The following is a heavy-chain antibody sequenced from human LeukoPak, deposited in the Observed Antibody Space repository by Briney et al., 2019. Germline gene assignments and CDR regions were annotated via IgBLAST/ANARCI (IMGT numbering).Heavy chain of an antibody. CDR3: AKDRGAYSYGAIDS. V-gene: IGHV3-9*01. Sequence: PGRSLRLSCAASGFTFRNYAMHWVRQVPGKGLEWVSGIGWNSNAKRYADSVKGRFTISRDNAKDSLYLQMNSLRPEDTALYYCAKDRGAYSYGAIDSWGQGTLITVSS. J-gene: IGHJ4*02. CDR2: IGWNSNAK. CDR1: GFTFRNYA. D-gene: IGHD4/OR15-4a*01.